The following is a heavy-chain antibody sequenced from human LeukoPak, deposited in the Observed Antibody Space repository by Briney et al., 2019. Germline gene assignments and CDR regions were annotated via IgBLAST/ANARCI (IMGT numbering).Heavy chain of an antibody. V-gene: IGHV4-59*01. J-gene: IGHJ4*02. CDR1: GASISRNY. CDR2: ISYSGSA. CDR3: TRDGGHSSSSLDFDY. D-gene: IGHD6-6*01. Sequence: SETLSLTCTVSGASISRNYWSWIRQPPGKGLEWIGYISYSGSANYNPSLKSRVTISIDTSKNQFSLKLSSVTAADTAVYYCTRDGGHSSSSLDFDYWGQGTLVTVSS.